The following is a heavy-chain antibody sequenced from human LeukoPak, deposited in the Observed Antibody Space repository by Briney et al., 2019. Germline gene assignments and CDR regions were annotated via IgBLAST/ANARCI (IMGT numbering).Heavy chain of an antibody. V-gene: IGHV4-34*01. CDR2: IHYSGNT. D-gene: IGHD3-3*01. J-gene: IGHJ4*02. Sequence: SETLSLTCAVYGGSFSGYYWGWIRQPPGKGLEWIGGIHYSGNTYYNPSLKSRVTISVDASKNQFSLKLSSVTAADTAVYYCARLGAGPTYYDFWSGYSSFYFDYWGQGTLVTVSS. CDR1: GGSFSGYY. CDR3: ARLGAGPTYYDFWSGYSSFYFDY.